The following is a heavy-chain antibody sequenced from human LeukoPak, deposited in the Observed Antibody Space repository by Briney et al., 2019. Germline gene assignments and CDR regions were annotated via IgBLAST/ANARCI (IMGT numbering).Heavy chain of an antibody. Sequence: ASVRLSCKASGVTFSSYAISWVRQAPGQGLEWVSGIIASFGTANYAQKFKGRVTITADESTSTAYMELSSLRSEDTAVYYCASSIYDILTGYYPHYYYYYGMDVWGKGTTVTVSS. V-gene: IGHV1-69*13. CDR2: IIASFGTA. D-gene: IGHD3-9*01. J-gene: IGHJ6*04. CDR3: ASSIYDILTGYYPHYYYYYGMDV. CDR1: GVTFSSYA.